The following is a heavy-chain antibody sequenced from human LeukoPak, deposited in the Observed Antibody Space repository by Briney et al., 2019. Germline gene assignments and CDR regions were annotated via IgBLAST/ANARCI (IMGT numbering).Heavy chain of an antibody. CDR2: ISGSGGGT. CDR3: AKKVGGVYAFDI. D-gene: IGHD3-16*01. V-gene: IGHV3-23*01. CDR1: GFTFSSYA. J-gene: IGHJ3*02. Sequence: GGSLRLSCAASGFTFSSYAMSWVRQAPEKGLEWVATISGSGGGTYYADSVKGRFTISRGNSKNTVYLQMNSLRAEDTAVYYCAKKVGGVYAFDIWGQGTMVTVSS.